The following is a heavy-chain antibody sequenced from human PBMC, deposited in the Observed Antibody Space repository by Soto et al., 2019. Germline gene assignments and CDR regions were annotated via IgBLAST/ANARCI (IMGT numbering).Heavy chain of an antibody. CDR2: IYYSGST. CDR1: GGSISSYY. CDR3: ARGSLDFWSGYYNYYYYYMDV. Sequence: SETLSLTCTVSGGSISSYYWSWIRQPPGKGLEWIGYIYYSGSTNYNPSLKSRVTISVDTSKNQFSLKLSSVTAADTAVYYCARGSLDFWSGYYNYYYYYMDVWGKGTTVTVSS. J-gene: IGHJ6*03. D-gene: IGHD3-3*01. V-gene: IGHV4-59*01.